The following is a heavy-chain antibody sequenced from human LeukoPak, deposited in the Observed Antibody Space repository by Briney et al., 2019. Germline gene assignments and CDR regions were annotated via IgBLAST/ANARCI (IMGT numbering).Heavy chain of an antibody. CDR1: GFTFSSYS. CDR2: ISSSSTSI. V-gene: IGHV3-21*01. CDR3: ARDSKLYCSSTSCYMDV. Sequence: PGGSLTLPCAASGFTFSSYSMNWARQAPGKGLEWVSSISSSSTSIYYADSVKGRFTISRENAKNSLYLQVNGLGAEDTAVYYCARDSKLYCSSTSCYMDVWGKGTTVTVSS. D-gene: IGHD2-2*01. J-gene: IGHJ6*04.